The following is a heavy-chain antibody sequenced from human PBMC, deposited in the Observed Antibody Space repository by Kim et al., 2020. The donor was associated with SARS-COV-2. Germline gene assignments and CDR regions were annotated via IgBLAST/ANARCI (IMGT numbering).Heavy chain of an antibody. V-gene: IGHV3-23*01. Sequence: GDITAYAHALKGRFTIYRDNSKNTLYLQMSSLRAEDTAIYYCANPRQPDYWGQGTLVTVSS. J-gene: IGHJ4*02. CDR2: GDIT. CDR3: ANPRQPDY. D-gene: IGHD6-13*01.